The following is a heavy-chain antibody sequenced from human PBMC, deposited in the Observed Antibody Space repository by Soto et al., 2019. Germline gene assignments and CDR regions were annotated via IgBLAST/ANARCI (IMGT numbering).Heavy chain of an antibody. J-gene: IGHJ4*02. CDR3: ASSSTDGYYFDY. CDR1: GGSISSSYW. D-gene: IGHD2-8*01. V-gene: IGHV4-4*02. Sequence: SETLSLTCAVSGGSISSSYWWSWVRQPPGKGLEWIGEIYHSGSTNYNPSLKSRVTISVDKSKNQFSLKLSSVTAADTAVYYCASSSTDGYYFDYWGQGTLVTVSS. CDR2: IYHSGST.